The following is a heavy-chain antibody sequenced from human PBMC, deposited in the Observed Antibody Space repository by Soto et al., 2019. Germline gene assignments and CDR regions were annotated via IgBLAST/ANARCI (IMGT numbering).Heavy chain of an antibody. CDR3: AKRSSSSWYNDAFDI. D-gene: IGHD6-13*01. J-gene: IGHJ3*02. Sequence: QVQLVESGGGVVQPGRSLRLSCAASGFTFSSYGMHWVRQAPGKGLEWVAVISYDGSNKYYADSVKGRFTISRDNSKNTLYLQMNSLRAEDTAVYYCAKRSSSSWYNDAFDIWGQGTMVTVSS. CDR2: ISYDGSNK. CDR1: GFTFSSYG. V-gene: IGHV3-30*18.